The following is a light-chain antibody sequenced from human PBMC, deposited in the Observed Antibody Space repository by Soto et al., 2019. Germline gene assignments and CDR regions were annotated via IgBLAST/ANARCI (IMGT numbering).Light chain of an antibody. CDR3: SSYTSSSRYV. J-gene: IGLJ1*01. CDR2: EVR. V-gene: IGLV2-14*01. Sequence: QSALTQPASVSGSPGQSITISCSGTTNDIGGYNYVSWYQHHPGKVPKVIIYEVRNRPSGVSNRFSGSKSGNTASLTISGLQAEDEADYYCSSYTSSSRYVFGTGTKLTVL. CDR1: TNDIGGYNY.